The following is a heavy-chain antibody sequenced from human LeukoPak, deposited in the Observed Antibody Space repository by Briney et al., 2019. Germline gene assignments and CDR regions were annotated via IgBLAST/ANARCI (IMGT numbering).Heavy chain of an antibody. D-gene: IGHD3-10*01. V-gene: IGHV1-46*02. CDR2: IDPSGGST. J-gene: IGHJ5*02. Sequence: ASVKVSCKASACTFNSYLLHWVRQAPGHGLEWMGMIDPSGGSTDYAQKFQGRVIMTRDTSTTTVYMELSSLRSEDTAVYYCARDLGLRGVTNWFDPWGQGTLVIVSS. CDR3: ARDLGLRGVTNWFDP. CDR1: ACTFNSYL.